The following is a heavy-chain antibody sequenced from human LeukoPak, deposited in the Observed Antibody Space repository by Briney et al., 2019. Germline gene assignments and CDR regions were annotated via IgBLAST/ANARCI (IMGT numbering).Heavy chain of an antibody. CDR2: IKRDGGEK. CDR3: ARDNSPVDY. J-gene: IGHJ4*02. D-gene: IGHD5-18*01. V-gene: IGHV3-7*01. Sequence: GGSLRLSCAASGFTFSSYWMSWVRQAPGRGLEWVANIKRDGGEKYYVDSVKDRFTISRDNAKNSLYLQMNSLRAEDTAVYYCARDNSPVDYWGQGTLVTVSS. CDR1: GFTFSSYW.